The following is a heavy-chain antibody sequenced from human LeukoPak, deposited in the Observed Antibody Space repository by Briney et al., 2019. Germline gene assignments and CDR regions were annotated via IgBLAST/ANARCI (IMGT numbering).Heavy chain of an antibody. V-gene: IGHV3-21*01. CDR2: ISSSSSYI. Sequence: GGSLRLSCAASGFTFSSYSMNWVRQAPGKGLEWVSSISSSSSYIYYADSVKGRFTISRDNAKNSLYLQMNSLRAEDTAAYYCAREGAGMATTGALDYWGQGTLVTVSS. D-gene: IGHD5-24*01. CDR3: AREGAGMATTGALDY. J-gene: IGHJ4*02. CDR1: GFTFSSYS.